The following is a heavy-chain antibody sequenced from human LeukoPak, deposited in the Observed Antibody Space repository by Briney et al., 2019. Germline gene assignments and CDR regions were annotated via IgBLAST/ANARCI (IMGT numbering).Heavy chain of an antibody. CDR2: ISLSSSYI. V-gene: IGHV3-21*01. CDR3: ASAVGATPGAFDI. Sequence: GGSLRLSCAASGFTFGSSTMNWVRQAPGKGLEWVSSISLSSSYIYYTDSVKGRFTISRDNAKNSLYLQMNSLRAEDTAVYYCASAVGATPGAFDIWGQGTMVTVSS. J-gene: IGHJ3*02. CDR1: GFTFGSST. D-gene: IGHD1-26*01.